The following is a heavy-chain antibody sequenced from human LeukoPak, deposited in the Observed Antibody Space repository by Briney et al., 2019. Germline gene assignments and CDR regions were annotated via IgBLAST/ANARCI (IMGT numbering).Heavy chain of an antibody. J-gene: IGHJ6*02. Sequence: PSQTLSLTCTVSGGSISRGDYYWSWIRQPPGKGLEWIGYVYYSGSTNYNPSLKSRVTISVDTSKNQFSLKLSSVTAADTAVCYCARVGGTNYYYYGMDVWGQGTTVTVSS. D-gene: IGHD3-16*01. CDR3: ARVGGTNYYYYGMDV. CDR2: VYYSGST. V-gene: IGHV4-61*08. CDR1: GGSISRGDYY.